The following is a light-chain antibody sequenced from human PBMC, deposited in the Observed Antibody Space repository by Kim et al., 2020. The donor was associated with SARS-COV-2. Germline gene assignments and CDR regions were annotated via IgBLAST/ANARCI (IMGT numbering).Light chain of an antibody. CDR1: SSDFGSYNY. CDR3: TSHANNNYI. V-gene: IGLV2-8*01. Sequence: PGQSVAISCSGTSSDFGSYNYVSWYQQHPCKAPKLMIFEVTKRPSGVPDRFSASMSGNTACLTISGLQPEDEADYYCTSHANNNYIFGTGTRVTVL. CDR2: EVT. J-gene: IGLJ1*01.